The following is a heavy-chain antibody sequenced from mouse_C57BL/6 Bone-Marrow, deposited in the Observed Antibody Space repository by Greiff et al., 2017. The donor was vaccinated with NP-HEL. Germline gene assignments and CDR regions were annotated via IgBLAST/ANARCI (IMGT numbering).Heavy chain of an antibody. Sequence: VQLMESGPGLVAPSQSLSITCTVSGFSLTSYGVHWVRQPPGKGLEWLVVIWSDGSTTYNSALKSRLSISKDNSKSQVFLKMNSLQTDDTAMYYCARHEGWSYYYAMDYWGQGTSVTVSS. CDR2: IWSDGST. CDR3: ARHEGWSYYYAMDY. V-gene: IGHV2-6-1*01. J-gene: IGHJ4*01. D-gene: IGHD2-3*01. CDR1: GFSLTSYG.